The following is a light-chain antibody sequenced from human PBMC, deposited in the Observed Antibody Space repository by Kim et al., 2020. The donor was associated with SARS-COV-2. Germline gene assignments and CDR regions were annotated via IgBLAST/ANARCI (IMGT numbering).Light chain of an antibody. CDR2: EVS. Sequence: LTQPASVSGSPGQSITISCTGTSSDVGGYNYVSWYQQHPGKAPKLMIFEVSNRPSGVSDRFSGSKSGNTASLTISGLQAEDEADYHCSSYTTGTTLVFGTGTKVTVL. J-gene: IGLJ1*01. V-gene: IGLV2-14*03. CDR1: SSDVGGYNY. CDR3: SSYTTGTTLV.